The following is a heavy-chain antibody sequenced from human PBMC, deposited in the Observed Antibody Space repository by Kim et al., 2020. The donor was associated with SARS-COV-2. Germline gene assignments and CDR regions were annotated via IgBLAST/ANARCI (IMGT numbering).Heavy chain of an antibody. V-gene: IGHV3-64D*06. D-gene: IGHD6-6*01. J-gene: IGHJ4*02. CDR1: RFTFSSYA. CDR3: VKDRFGQLVPALFDY. Sequence: GGSLRLSCSASRFTFSSYAMHWVRQAPGKGLESVSAISNNGGTTFYADSVKGRFTISRDNSKNTLYLQMSSLRAEDTAVYYCVKDRFGQLVPALFDYWGQGTLVTVSS. CDR2: ISNNGGTT.